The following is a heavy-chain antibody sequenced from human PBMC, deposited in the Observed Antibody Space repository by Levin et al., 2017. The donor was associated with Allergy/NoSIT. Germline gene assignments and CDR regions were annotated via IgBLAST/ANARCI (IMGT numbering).Heavy chain of an antibody. Sequence: SETLSLTCTVSGGSISSYYWSWIRQPPGKGLEWIGYIYYSGSTNYNPSLKSRVTISVDTSKNQFSLKLSSVTAADTAVYYCARGKRESVAGTYFDYWGQGTLVTVSS. J-gene: IGHJ4*02. D-gene: IGHD6-19*01. CDR3: ARGKRESVAGTYFDY. V-gene: IGHV4-59*01. CDR1: GGSISSYY. CDR2: IYYSGST.